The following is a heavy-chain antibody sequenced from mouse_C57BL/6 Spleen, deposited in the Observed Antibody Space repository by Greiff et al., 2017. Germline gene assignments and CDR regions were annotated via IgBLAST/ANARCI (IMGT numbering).Heavy chain of an antibody. J-gene: IGHJ4*01. D-gene: IGHD6-5*01. CDR1: GYTFTDYE. CDR2: IDPETGGT. V-gene: IGHV1-15*01. CDR3: TRDAYYAIDY. Sequence: VQLQQSGAELVRPGASVTLSCKASGYTFTDYEMHWVKQTPVHGLEWIGAIDPETGGTAYNQKFKGKAILTADKSSSTAYMELRSMTSEDSAVYYYTRDAYYAIDYWGQGTTGTVSS.